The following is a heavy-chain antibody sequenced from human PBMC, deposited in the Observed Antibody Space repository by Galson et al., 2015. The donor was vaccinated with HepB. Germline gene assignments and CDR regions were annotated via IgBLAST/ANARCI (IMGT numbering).Heavy chain of an antibody. D-gene: IGHD2-15*01. CDR1: GYTFTSYA. CDR2: INAGNGNT. Sequence: SVKVSCKASGYTFTSYAMHWVRQAPGQRLEWMGWINAGNGNTKYSQKFQGRVTITRDTSASTAYMELSSLRSEDTAVYYCARVKISGYCSGGSCFPFDYWGQGTLVTVSS. CDR3: ARVKISGYCSGGSCFPFDY. J-gene: IGHJ4*02. V-gene: IGHV1-3*01.